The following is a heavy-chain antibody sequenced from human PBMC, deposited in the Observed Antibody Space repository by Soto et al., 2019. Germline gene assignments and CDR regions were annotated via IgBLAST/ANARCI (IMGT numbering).Heavy chain of an antibody. CDR2: ISDDGSTA. D-gene: IGHD1-1*01. V-gene: IGHV3-74*01. CDR1: GFTFSAYW. CDR3: ARGPRVSSTGTGAH. J-gene: IGHJ4*02. Sequence: LRLSCSVSGFTFSAYWMHWVRQVPGKGLTWVSRISDDGSTATYADSVKGRFVISRDNAKNSLYLEMNTLRADDSGLYYCARGPRVSSTGTGAHWGRGTLVTVSS.